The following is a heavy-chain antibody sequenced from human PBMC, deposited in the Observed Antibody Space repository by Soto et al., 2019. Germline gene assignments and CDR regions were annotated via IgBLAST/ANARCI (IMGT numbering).Heavy chain of an antibody. V-gene: IGHV1-18*04. CDR3: ARDPSNTSGDRIWCDP. CDR1: GYTFTSHG. CDR2: ISGYNGDT. Sequence: QVQLVHSGGGVKKPGASVKVSCKASGYTFTSHGISWVRQAPGQGLEWMGWISGYNGDTNYAQKFQGRVTMTTDTSTNTAYMELRSLTSDDTAVYYCARDPSNTSGDRIWCDPWGQGSLVTVAS. D-gene: IGHD6-19*01. J-gene: IGHJ5*02.